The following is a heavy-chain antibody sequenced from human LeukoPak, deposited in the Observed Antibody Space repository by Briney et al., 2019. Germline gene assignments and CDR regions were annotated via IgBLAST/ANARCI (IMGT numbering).Heavy chain of an antibody. Sequence: PSQTLSLTCTVSGGSISSGDYYWSWIRQPPGKGLEWIGYIYYSGSTYYNPSLKSRVTISVDTSKNQFSLKLSSVTAADTAVYYCARVGGGNFCFDYWGQGTLVIVSS. CDR3: ARVGGGNFCFDY. D-gene: IGHD4-23*01. V-gene: IGHV4-30-4*01. CDR1: GGSISSGDYY. CDR2: IYYSGST. J-gene: IGHJ4*02.